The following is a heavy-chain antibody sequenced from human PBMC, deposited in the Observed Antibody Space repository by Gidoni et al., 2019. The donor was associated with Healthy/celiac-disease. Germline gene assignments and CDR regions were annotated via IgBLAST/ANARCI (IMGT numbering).Heavy chain of an antibody. D-gene: IGHD3-16*01. J-gene: IGHJ6*02. Sequence: QVQLVESGGGLVKPGVSLRLSCAASGFTFSHYYMSWIRQAPGKGLEWVSYISSSSSYTNYADSVKGRFTISRDNAKNSLYLQMNSLRAEDTAVYYCARRFESGELWRYGMDVWGQGTTVTVSS. V-gene: IGHV3-11*05. CDR2: ISSSSSYT. CDR1: GFTFSHYY. CDR3: ARRFESGELWRYGMDV.